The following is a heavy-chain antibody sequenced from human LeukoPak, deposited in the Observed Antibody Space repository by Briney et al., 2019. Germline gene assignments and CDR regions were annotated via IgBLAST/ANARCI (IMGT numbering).Heavy chain of an antibody. V-gene: IGHV3-30*03. CDR2: ISYDGSNK. CDR1: GFTFSSYG. Sequence: GGSLRLSCAASGFTFSSYGMHWVRQAPGKGLEWVAVISYDGSNKYYADSVKGRFTISRDNSKNTLYLQMNSLRAEDTAVYYCARDGTGYSSGWYLPGGAFDIWGQGTMVAVSS. CDR3: ARDGTGYSSGWYLPGGAFDI. D-gene: IGHD6-19*01. J-gene: IGHJ3*02.